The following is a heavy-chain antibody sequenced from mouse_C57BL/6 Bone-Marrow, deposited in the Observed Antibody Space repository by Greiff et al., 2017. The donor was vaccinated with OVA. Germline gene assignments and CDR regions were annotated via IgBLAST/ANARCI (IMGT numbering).Heavy chain of an antibody. D-gene: IGHD1-1*01. V-gene: IGHV1-15*01. CDR3: TREGYYGSRDY. CDR1: GYTFTDYE. CDR2: IDPETGGT. J-gene: IGHJ2*01. Sequence: VKLMESGAELVRPGASVTLSCKASGYTFTDYEMHWVKQTPVHGLEWIGAIDPETGGTAYNQKFKGKAILTADKSSSTAYMELRSLTSEDSAVYYCTREGYYGSRDYWGQGTTLTVSS.